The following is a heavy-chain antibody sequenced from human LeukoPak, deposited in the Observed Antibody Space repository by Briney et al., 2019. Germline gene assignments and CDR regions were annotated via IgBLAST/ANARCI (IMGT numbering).Heavy chain of an antibody. V-gene: IGHV1-69*04. CDR3: ARLLDIRDWFDP. CDR2: IIPILGIA. J-gene: IGHJ5*02. Sequence: GASVKVSCKASGGTFSSYAISWVRQAPGQGLEWMGRIIPILGIANYAQKLQGRVTITADKSTSTAYMELSSLRSEDTAVYYCARLLDIRDWFDPWGQGTLVTVSS. D-gene: IGHD3-9*01. CDR1: GGTFSSYA.